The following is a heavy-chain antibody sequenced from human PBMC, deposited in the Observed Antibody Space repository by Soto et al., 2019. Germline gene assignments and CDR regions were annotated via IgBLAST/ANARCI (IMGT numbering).Heavy chain of an antibody. CDR3: ARGSMVLFAFAI. D-gene: IGHD3-10*01. Sequence: SETLSLTCAVYGGSFSGYYWSWIRQPPGKGLEWIGEINHSGSTNYNPSLKSRVTISVDTSKNQFSLKLSSVTAADTAVYYCARGSMVLFAFAIWGQGTMVTVSS. V-gene: IGHV4-34*01. CDR2: INHSGST. CDR1: GGSFSGYY. J-gene: IGHJ3*02.